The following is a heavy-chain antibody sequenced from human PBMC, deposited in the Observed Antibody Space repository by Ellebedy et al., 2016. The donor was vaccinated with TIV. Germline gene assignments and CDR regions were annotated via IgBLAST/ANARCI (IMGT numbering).Heavy chain of an antibody. J-gene: IGHJ6*02. CDR2: INHSGST. Sequence: SETLSLTXAVYGASFSGYYWSWIRQPPGKGLEWIGEINHSGSTNYNPSLKSRVTISVDTSKNQFSLKLSSVTAADTAVYYCARGRSGSYSRIDYYYGMDVWGQGTTVTVSS. V-gene: IGHV4-34*01. D-gene: IGHD1-26*01. CDR3: ARGRSGSYSRIDYYYGMDV. CDR1: GASFSGYY.